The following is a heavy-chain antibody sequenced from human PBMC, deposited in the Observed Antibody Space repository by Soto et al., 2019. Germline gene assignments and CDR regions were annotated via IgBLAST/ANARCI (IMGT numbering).Heavy chain of an antibody. J-gene: IGHJ4*02. V-gene: IGHV5-51*01. CDR1: GYTFSNYW. CDR3: ARQGAKYYYDRSAYYES. CDR2: IYPGDSDT. D-gene: IGHD3-22*01. Sequence: PGESLKISCRGSGYTFSNYWIAWVRQMPGKGLGWMGIIYPGDSDTRYSPSFQGQVTMSADKYINTAYLEWSSLKASDTGIYYCARQGAKYYYDRSAYYESWGQGTPVTVSS.